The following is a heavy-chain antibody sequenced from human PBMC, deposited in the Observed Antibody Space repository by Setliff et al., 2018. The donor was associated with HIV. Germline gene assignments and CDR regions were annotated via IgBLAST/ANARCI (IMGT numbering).Heavy chain of an antibody. CDR3: ARDPPGIAVAGTDI. J-gene: IGHJ3*02. D-gene: IGHD6-19*01. V-gene: IGHV3-53*01. Sequence: PGESLRLSCAASGFTVSSNYMSWVRLAPGKGLEWVSIMYSGGSTYYADSVKGRFTISRDNSKNTLYLQMKTLRVEDTAVYYCARDPPGIAVAGTDIWGQGTMVT. CDR1: GFTVSSNY. CDR2: MYSGGST.